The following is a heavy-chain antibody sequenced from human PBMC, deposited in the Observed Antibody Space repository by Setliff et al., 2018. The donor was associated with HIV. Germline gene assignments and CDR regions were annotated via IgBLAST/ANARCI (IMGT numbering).Heavy chain of an antibody. CDR3: AREGARHYGSGRYHSWFDP. D-gene: IGHD3-10*01. CDR2: IYYSGST. J-gene: IGHJ5*02. CDR1: GGSISSGNYY. Sequence: PSETLSLTCTVSGGSISSGNYYWSWIRQHPGKGLEWIGYIYYSGSTYYNPSLKSRVTMSVDTSMNQFSLKLSSVTAADTAVYYCAREGARHYGSGRYHSWFDPWGQGTQVTVSS. V-gene: IGHV4-31*03.